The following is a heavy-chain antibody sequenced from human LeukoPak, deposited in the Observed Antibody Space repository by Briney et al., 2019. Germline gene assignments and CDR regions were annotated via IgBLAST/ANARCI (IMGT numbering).Heavy chain of an antibody. Sequence: SETLSLTCAVYGGSSSGYYWSWIRQPPGKGLEWIGEINHSGSTNYNPSLKSRVTISVDTSKNQFSLKLSSVTAADTAVYYCARIIAAERQGGFDPWGQGTLVTVSS. D-gene: IGHD6-13*01. CDR1: GGSSSGYY. J-gene: IGHJ5*02. CDR2: INHSGST. V-gene: IGHV4-34*01. CDR3: ARIIAAERQGGFDP.